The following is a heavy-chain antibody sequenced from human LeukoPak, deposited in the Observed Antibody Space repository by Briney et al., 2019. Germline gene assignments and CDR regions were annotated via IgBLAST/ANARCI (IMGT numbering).Heavy chain of an antibody. D-gene: IGHD1-26*01. V-gene: IGHV3-20*04. CDR2: INWNGGST. CDR1: VFTFDDYG. Sequence: GGSLRLSCAASVFTFDDYGMSWVRQAPGKGLEWVSGINWNGGSTGYADSVKGRFTISRDNAKNSLYLQMNSLRAEDTALYYCARDRGYYSGSYFDYWGQGTLVTVSS. J-gene: IGHJ4*02. CDR3: ARDRGYYSGSYFDY.